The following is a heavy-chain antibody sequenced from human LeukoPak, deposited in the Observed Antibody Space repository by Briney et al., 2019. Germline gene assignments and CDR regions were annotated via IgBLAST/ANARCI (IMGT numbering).Heavy chain of an antibody. D-gene: IGHD3-16*02. CDR1: GFTFFDYG. J-gene: IGHJ4*02. CDR3: ARGTVFYDYVWGSYPPGDY. CDR2: MNWNGGST. V-gene: IGHV3-20*04. Sequence: GGSLRLSCTASGFTFFDYGMSWVRQAPGKGLEGVSGMNWNGGSTGYADSVKGRFTISRDNAKSSLYLQMNSLRAEDTALYYCARGTVFYDYVWGSYPPGDYWGQGTLVSVSS.